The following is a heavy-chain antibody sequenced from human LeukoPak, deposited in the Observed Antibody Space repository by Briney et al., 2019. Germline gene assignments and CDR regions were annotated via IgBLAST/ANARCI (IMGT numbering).Heavy chain of an antibody. CDR2: ISYDGSNK. D-gene: IGHD5-12*01. V-gene: IGHV3-30*18. J-gene: IGHJ4*02. CDR3: AKDPYGGYDSFYFDY. CDR1: GFTFSSYG. Sequence: PGRSLRLSCAASGFTFSSYGMHWVRQAPGKGLEWVAVISYDGSNKYNTDSAKGRFTISRDNSKNTLYLQMNSLRAEDTAVYYCAKDPYGGYDSFYFDYWGQGTLVTVSS.